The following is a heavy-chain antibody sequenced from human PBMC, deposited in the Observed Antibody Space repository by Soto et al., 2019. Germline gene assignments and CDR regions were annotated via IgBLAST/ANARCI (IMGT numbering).Heavy chain of an antibody. D-gene: IGHD2-21*02. CDR2: IIPIFGTA. V-gene: IGHV1-69*06. CDR1: GGSFSSYA. J-gene: IGHJ4*02. Sequence: QVQLVQSGAEVKKPGSSVKVSCKASGGSFSSYAISWVRQAPGQGLEWMGGIIPIFGTANYAQKFQGRVTITADKSTSTAYMELSSLRSEDTAVYYCARAEPRVVTATPHFDYWGQGTLVTVSS. CDR3: ARAEPRVVTATPHFDY.